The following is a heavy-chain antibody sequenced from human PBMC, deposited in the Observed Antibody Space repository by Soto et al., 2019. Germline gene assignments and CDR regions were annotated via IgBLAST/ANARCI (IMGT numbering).Heavy chain of an antibody. CDR3: ARRMGSSLGEGANDAFDI. V-gene: IGHV5-51*01. J-gene: IGHJ3*02. Sequence: GESLKISCKGSGYSFTSYWIGWVRQMPGKGLEWMGIIYPGDSDTRYSPSFQGQVTISADKSISTAYLQWSSLKASDTAMYYCARRMGSSLGEGANDAFDIWGQGTMVTVSS. CDR2: IYPGDSDT. D-gene: IGHD6-6*01. CDR1: GYSFTSYW.